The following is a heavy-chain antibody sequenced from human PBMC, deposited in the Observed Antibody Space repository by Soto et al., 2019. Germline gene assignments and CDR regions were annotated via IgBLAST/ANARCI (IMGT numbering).Heavy chain of an antibody. J-gene: IGHJ4*02. CDR1: GYTFTSYG. D-gene: IGHD2-2*01. CDR2: ISAYNGNT. Sequence: AASVKVSCKASGYTFTSYGISWVRQAPGQGLEWMGWISAYNGNTNYAQKLQGRVTMTTDTSTSTAYMELRSLRSDDTAVYYCAREPERDCSSTSCYYYFDYWGQGTLVTVSS. CDR3: AREPERDCSSTSCYYYFDY. V-gene: IGHV1-18*01.